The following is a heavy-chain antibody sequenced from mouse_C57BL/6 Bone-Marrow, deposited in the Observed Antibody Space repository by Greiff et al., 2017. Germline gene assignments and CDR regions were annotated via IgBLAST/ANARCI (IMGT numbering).Heavy chain of an antibody. D-gene: IGHD1-1*01. Sequence: QVQLQQPGAELVRPGSSVKLSCKASGYTFTSYWMHWVKQRPIQGLEWIGNIDPSDSETHYNQKFKDKATLTVDKSSSTAYMQLSSLTSEDSAVYYCARYYGSSYFDYGGQGTTLTVSS. V-gene: IGHV1-52*01. CDR3: ARYYGSSYFDY. J-gene: IGHJ2*01. CDR1: GYTFTSYW. CDR2: IDPSDSET.